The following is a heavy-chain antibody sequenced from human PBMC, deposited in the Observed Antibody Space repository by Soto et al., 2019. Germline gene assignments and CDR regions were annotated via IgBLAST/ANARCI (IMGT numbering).Heavy chain of an antibody. CDR2: ISGSGGST. J-gene: IGHJ4*02. Sequence: GGSLRLSCAASGFTFSSYAMSWVRQAPGKGLEWVSAISGSGGSTYYADSVKGRFTISRDNSKNTLYLQMNSLRAEDTAVYCCAKDPGYYDSRTYWGQGTLVTVSS. V-gene: IGHV3-23*01. CDR3: AKDPGYYDSRTY. D-gene: IGHD3-22*01. CDR1: GFTFSSYA.